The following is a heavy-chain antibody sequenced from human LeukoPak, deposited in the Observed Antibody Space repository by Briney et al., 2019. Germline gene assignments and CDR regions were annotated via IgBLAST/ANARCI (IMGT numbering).Heavy chain of an antibody. D-gene: IGHD6-13*01. CDR2: INHSGST. Sequence: SETLSLTCAVYGGSLIDHYWNWLRQPPGKGLEWIGEINHSGSTKYNPSLKSRVSLSVDTSKNQFSLNLNSVIAADTAVYYCARGNIAAAVKYWGQGTLVTVSS. CDR3: ARGNIAAAVKY. J-gene: IGHJ1*01. CDR1: GGSLIDHY. V-gene: IGHV4-34*01.